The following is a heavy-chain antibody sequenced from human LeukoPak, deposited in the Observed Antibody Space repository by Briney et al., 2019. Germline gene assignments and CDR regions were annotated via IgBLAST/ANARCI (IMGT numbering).Heavy chain of an antibody. D-gene: IGHD1-1*01. V-gene: IGHV4-59*01. J-gene: IGHJ4*02. CDR1: GVSISGSY. CDR2: IYYSGTT. CDR3: ARKTTGTMSPYFDY. Sequence: SETLSLTCTVSGVSISGSYWSWIRQLPGKELEWIGYIYYSGTTNYNPSLKSRVTISVDTSRSQFSLKLSSVTAADTAVYYCARKTTGTMSPYFDYWGQGTLVTVSS.